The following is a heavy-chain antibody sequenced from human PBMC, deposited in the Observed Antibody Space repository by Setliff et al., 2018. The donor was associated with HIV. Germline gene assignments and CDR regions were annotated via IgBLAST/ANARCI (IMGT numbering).Heavy chain of an antibody. CDR1: GASITNTNYY. D-gene: IGHD5-12*01. CDR2: VYYSGNT. CDR3: ATLRWLRSKHSDY. Sequence: ASETLSLTCTVSGASITNTNYYWGWIRQPPGKGLEWIGAVYYSGNTYYNPSLKSRITMSVDTSKNQFSLKLRSVTAADTAVFFCATLRWLRSKHSDYWGQGTLVTVSS. J-gene: IGHJ4*01. V-gene: IGHV4-39*01.